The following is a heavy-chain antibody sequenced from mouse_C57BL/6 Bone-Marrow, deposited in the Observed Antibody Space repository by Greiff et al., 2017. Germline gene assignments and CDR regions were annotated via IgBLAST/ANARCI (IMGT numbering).Heavy chain of an antibody. CDR3: SSFDGNYFDF. CDR1: GFNIKDDY. CDR2: IDPEIGDI. V-gene: IGHV14-4*01. J-gene: IGHJ2*01. Sequence: EVQLQQSGAELVRPGASVKLSCTASGFNIKDDYIHWVKQRPEQGLEWIGWIDPEIGDIEYASKFQGKATITSDTSSNTAYLKLSSLESEDTAVYYCSSFDGNYFDFWGQGTPLTVAS. D-gene: IGHD2-3*01.